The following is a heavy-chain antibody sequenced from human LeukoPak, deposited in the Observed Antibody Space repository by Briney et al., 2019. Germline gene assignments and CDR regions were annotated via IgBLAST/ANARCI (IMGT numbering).Heavy chain of an antibody. CDR3: ASSYGSGSYYKDGDY. V-gene: IGHV5-10-1*01. CDR1: GYSFTSYW. CDR2: IDPSDSYT. D-gene: IGHD3-10*01. Sequence: GESLRISCKGSGYSFTSYWISRVRQMPGKGLEWMGRIDPSDSYTNYSPSFQGHVTISADKSISTAYLQWSSLKASDTAMYYCASSYGSGSYYKDGDYWGQGTLVTVSS. J-gene: IGHJ4*02.